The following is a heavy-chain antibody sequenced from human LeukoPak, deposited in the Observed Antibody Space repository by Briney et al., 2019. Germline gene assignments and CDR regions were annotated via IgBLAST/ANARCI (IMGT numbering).Heavy chain of an antibody. D-gene: IGHD3-22*01. V-gene: IGHV1-18*01. J-gene: IGHJ4*02. CDR2: ISAYSGNT. CDR3: ARERRDYYDSSGYLDC. CDR1: GYTFTSYG. Sequence: ASVKVSCKASGYTFTSYGISWVRQAPGQGLEWMGWISAYSGNTNYVQKLQGRVTMTTDTSTSTAYMELRSLRSDDTAVYLCARERRDYYDSSGYLDCWGQGTLVAVSS.